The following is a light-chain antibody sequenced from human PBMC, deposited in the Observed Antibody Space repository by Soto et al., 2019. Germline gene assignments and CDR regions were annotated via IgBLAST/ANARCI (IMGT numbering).Light chain of an antibody. CDR2: EVN. Sequence: QSALTQPASVSGSPGQSITISCTGTSSDVGGYNYVSWYQQHPGTAPKLIIYEVNNRPSGVSNRFSGSKSGNTASLTISGLQAEDENNYYCSSYTTSSTGVFGGGTKLTVL. V-gene: IGLV2-14*01. CDR1: SSDVGGYNY. J-gene: IGLJ3*02. CDR3: SSYTTSSTGV.